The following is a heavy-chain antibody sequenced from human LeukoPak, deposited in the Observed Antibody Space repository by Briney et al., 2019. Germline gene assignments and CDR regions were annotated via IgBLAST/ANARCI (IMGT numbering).Heavy chain of an antibody. J-gene: IGHJ4*02. D-gene: IGHD3-3*01. CDR2: INPSGGST. CDR3: ARVNTIFGVVYNYFDY. CDR1: GYTFTSYY. V-gene: IGHV1-46*01. Sequence: EASVKVSCKTSGYTFTSYYIHWVRQAPGQGLEWMGIINPSGGSTSYAQKFQGRVTMTRDTSTSTVYMELSSLRSEDTAVYYCARVNTIFGVVYNYFDYWGQGTLVTVSS.